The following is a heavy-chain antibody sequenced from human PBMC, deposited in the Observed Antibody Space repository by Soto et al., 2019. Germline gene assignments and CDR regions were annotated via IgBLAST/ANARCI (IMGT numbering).Heavy chain of an antibody. CDR2: IIPIFGTA. D-gene: IGHD6-6*01. J-gene: IGHJ6*02. Sequence: SVKVSCKASGGTFSSYAISWVRQAPGQGLEWMGGIIPIFGTANYAQKFQGRVTITADKSTSTAYMELSSLRSEDTAVYYCARGRYSSSSGGLYYYYGMDVWGQGTTVTVSS. CDR1: GGTFSSYA. V-gene: IGHV1-69*06. CDR3: ARGRYSSSSGGLYYYYGMDV.